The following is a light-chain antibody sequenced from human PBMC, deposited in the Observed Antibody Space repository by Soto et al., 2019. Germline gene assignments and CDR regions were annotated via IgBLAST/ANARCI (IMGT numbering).Light chain of an antibody. CDR3: QQYNDWATT. J-gene: IGKJ5*01. CDR1: QSVNLC. Sequence: EVVLTQSPATLSVSPGEGATLSCRASQSVNLCLAWYQQKPGQAPRVIIYGVSTRPTGVPGRFSGSGSGTEFPLTISTLQSEDFGVYYFQQYNDWATTFGQGTRREIK. CDR2: GVS. V-gene: IGKV3-15*01.